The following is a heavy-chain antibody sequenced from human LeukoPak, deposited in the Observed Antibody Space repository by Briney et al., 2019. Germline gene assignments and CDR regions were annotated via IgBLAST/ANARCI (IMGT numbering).Heavy chain of an antibody. CDR3: AKNGGPHGMDV. D-gene: IGHD3-16*01. CDR2: IKHDGSET. Sequence: GGSLRLSCTGSGFTFRTYAFSWVRQAPGKGLEWVANIKHDGSETNYVDSVKGRFTISRDNAKNSLHLQMNSLRVEDTAVYYCAKNGGPHGMDVWGQGTTVTVSS. CDR1: GFTFRTYA. V-gene: IGHV3-7*02. J-gene: IGHJ6*02.